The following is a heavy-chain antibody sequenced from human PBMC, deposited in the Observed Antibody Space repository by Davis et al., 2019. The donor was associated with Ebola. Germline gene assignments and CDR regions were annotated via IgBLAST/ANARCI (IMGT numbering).Heavy chain of an antibody. V-gene: IGHV3-23*01. Sequence: GESLKISCAASGFTFSSYAMGWVRQAPGQGLEWVSSIDGSGDATYYADSVKGRLTISRDNSKKPLFLQMNSLRAEDTAVYYCAKDWGYMVRGVMIDYWGQGTLVTVSS. D-gene: IGHD3-10*01. CDR3: AKDWGYMVRGVMIDY. J-gene: IGHJ4*02. CDR1: GFTFSSYA. CDR2: IDGSGDAT.